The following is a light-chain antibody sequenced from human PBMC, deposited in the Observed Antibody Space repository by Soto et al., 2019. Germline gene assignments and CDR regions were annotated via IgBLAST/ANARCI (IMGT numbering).Light chain of an antibody. CDR1: QSVSSSY. CDR3: QQYGSSLWT. Sequence: EIVLTQSPGTLSLSPGERATLSCRASQSVSSSYLAWYQQKPGQAPRLLIYGASSRATAIPDRFSGSGSGTVFTLTISRLEPEDFALYYCQQYGSSLWTFGQGTKVEIK. CDR2: GAS. V-gene: IGKV3-20*01. J-gene: IGKJ1*01.